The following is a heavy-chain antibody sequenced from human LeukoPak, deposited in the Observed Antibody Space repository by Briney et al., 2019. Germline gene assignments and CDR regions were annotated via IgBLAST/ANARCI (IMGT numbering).Heavy chain of an antibody. CDR2: IDPSDSYT. Sequence: GESLKISCKDSGNSFTNYWISWVRQMPGKGLEWMGRIDPSDSYTNYSPSFQGHVTISVDKSISAAYLQWSSLKASDTAMYYCARRYDSGSTIDQWGQETRVSVSS. V-gene: IGHV5-10-1*01. CDR3: ARRYDSGSTIDQ. D-gene: IGHD3-10*01. CDR1: GNSFTNYW. J-gene: IGHJ4*02.